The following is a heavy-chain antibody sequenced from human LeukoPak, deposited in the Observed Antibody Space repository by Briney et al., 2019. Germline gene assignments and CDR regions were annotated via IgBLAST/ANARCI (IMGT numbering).Heavy chain of an antibody. CDR3: AREAYYDSSGNDAFET. D-gene: IGHD3-22*01. CDR1: GFTFSHYW. V-gene: IGHV3-7*04. Sequence: GGSLRLSCVASGFTFSHYWMSWVRQAPGKGLEWVANIKQDGSEKDYVDSVKGRLTISRDNAKNSLYLQMNSLRVEDTAVYYCAREAYYDSSGNDAFETWGQGTMVTVSS. CDR2: IKQDGSEK. J-gene: IGHJ3*02.